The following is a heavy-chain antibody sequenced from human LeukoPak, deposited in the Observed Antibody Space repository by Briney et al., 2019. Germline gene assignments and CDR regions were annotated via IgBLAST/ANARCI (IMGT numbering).Heavy chain of an antibody. J-gene: IGHJ4*02. Sequence: GGSLRLSCAASGFPFSTYWMTWVRQAPGKGLEWVANINRDGSDKYYVDSVRGRFTISRDNAKNSLYLQMNSLRAEDTAVYYCARDSSGWYSDYFDYWGQGTLVTVSS. D-gene: IGHD6-19*01. V-gene: IGHV3-7*01. CDR3: ARDSSGWYSDYFDY. CDR1: GFPFSTYW. CDR2: INRDGSDK.